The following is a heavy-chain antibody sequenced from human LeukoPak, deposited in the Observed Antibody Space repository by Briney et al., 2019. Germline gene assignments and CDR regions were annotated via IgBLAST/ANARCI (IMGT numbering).Heavy chain of an antibody. CDR1: GGSISSYY. D-gene: IGHD3-22*01. Sequence: SETLSLTCTVSGGSISSYYWSWIRQPPGKGLEWIGEINHSGSTNYNPSLKSRVTISVDTSKNQFSLKLSSVTAADTAVYYCARGGYDSSGYRRRRANYYFDYWGQGTLVTVSS. CDR3: ARGGYDSSGYRRRRANYYFDY. J-gene: IGHJ4*02. CDR2: INHSGST. V-gene: IGHV4-34*01.